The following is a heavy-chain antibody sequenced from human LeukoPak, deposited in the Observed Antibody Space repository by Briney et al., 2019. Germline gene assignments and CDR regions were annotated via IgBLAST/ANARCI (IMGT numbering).Heavy chain of an antibody. CDR2: ISAYNGNT. D-gene: IGHD1-1*01. J-gene: IGHJ6*02. Sequence: ASVKVSCKASGYTFPSYGISWVRQAPGQGLEWMGWISAYNGNTNYAQKLQGRVTMTTDTSTSTAYMELRSLRSDDTAVYYCARVWWVQLERQKLTPSTSGMDVWGQGTTVTVSS. CDR3: ARVWWVQLERQKLTPSTSGMDV. V-gene: IGHV1-18*01. CDR1: GYTFPSYG.